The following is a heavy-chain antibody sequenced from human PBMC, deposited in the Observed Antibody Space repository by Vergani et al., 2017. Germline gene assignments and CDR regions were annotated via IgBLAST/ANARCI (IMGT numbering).Heavy chain of an antibody. Sequence: QVQLVESGGGVVQPGGSLRLSCAASGFTFSSYGMHWVRQAPGKGLEWVAFIRYDGSNEYYADSVKGRFTISRDNSKNTLFLQMNSLRAEDTAVYYCARAQEGYYDSSGYYGYYMDVWGKGTTVTVSS. V-gene: IGHV3-30*02. CDR3: ARAQEGYYDSSGYYGYYMDV. CDR1: GFTFSSYG. CDR2: IRYDGSNE. J-gene: IGHJ6*03. D-gene: IGHD3-22*01.